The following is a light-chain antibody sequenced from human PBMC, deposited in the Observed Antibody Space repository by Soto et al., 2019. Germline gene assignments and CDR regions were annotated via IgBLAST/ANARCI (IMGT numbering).Light chain of an antibody. V-gene: IGLV2-8*01. CDR2: EVS. J-gene: IGLJ1*01. CDR1: SSDVGGYNY. CDR3: SSYAGSKGV. Sequence: QFALTQPPSASGSPGQSVTISCTGTSSDVGGYNYVSWYQQHPGKAPKLMIYEVSKRPSGVPDRFSGSKSGNTASLTVSGLQAEDEADYYCSSYAGSKGVFGTGTKLTVL.